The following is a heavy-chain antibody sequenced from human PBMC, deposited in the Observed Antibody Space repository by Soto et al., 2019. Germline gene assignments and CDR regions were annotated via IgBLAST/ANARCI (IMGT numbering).Heavy chain of an antibody. V-gene: IGHV1-3*01. D-gene: IGHD3-22*01. CDR2: INAGNGNT. CDR1: GYTFTSYD. J-gene: IGHJ4*02. Sequence: QVQLVQSGAEVKKPGASVKVSCKASGYTFTSYDMHWVRQAPGQRLEWMGWINAGNGNTKYSQKFQGRVTNTRDTSASTADMELSSLRSEDTAVYFCARTSGYYWYDYWGQGTMVTVSS. CDR3: ARTSGYYWYDY.